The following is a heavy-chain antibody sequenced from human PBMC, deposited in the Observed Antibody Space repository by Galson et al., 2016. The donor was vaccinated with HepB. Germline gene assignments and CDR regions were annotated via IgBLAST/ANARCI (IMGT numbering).Heavy chain of an antibody. V-gene: IGHV4-31*03. Sequence: TLSLTCTVSGGSISSGGYYWSWIRQHPGRGLEWIAYIYYSGSTYYNPSLKSRVTISVDTSKNQFPLKLSSVTAADTAVYYCARKREQLVLGVFDYWGQGTLVTVSS. D-gene: IGHD6-13*01. CDR2: IYYSGST. J-gene: IGHJ4*02. CDR3: ARKREQLVLGVFDY. CDR1: GGSISSGGYY.